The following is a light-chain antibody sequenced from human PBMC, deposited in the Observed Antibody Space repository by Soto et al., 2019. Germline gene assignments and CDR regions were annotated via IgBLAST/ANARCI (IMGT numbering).Light chain of an antibody. CDR3: QQRSDWPFT. CDR2: AAS. Sequence: DIQMTQSPSSLSASVGDRVTITCRASEGISSYLNWYQLKPGTSPKLLIYAASNLQSGVPPRFSGSGSGTDFTLTISRLETEDFAVYYCQQRSDWPFTVGPGTKLEIK. V-gene: IGKV1-39*01. J-gene: IGKJ3*01. CDR1: EGISSY.